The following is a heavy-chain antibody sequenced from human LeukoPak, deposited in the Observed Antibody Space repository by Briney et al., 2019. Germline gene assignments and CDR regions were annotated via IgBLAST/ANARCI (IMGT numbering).Heavy chain of an antibody. CDR3: ASTERCSTTCTLDY. CDR1: GGSISSYY. D-gene: IGHD2-2*01. J-gene: IGHJ4*02. CDR2: INHSGST. Sequence: SETLSLTCTVSGGSISSYYWSWIRQPPGKGLDWIGEINHSGSTNYNPSLKSRVTISLDTSMKKFSLKLNSVTAADTAVYYCASTERCSTTCTLDYWGQGTLVTVSS. V-gene: IGHV4-34*01.